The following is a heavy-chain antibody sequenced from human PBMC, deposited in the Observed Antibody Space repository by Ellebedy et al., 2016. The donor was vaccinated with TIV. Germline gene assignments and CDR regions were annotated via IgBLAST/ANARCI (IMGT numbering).Heavy chain of an antibody. Sequence: GGSLRLSXAASGFTFSTYAMSWVRQAPGKGLEWVANIDQDGREKYYVDSVKGRFTISRDNGKNSLYLQMNSLRAEDTAVYYCARDDTTGLHYIDYWGQGTLVTVSS. CDR2: IDQDGREK. J-gene: IGHJ4*02. D-gene: IGHD6-19*01. V-gene: IGHV3-7*03. CDR1: GFTFSTYA. CDR3: ARDDTTGLHYIDY.